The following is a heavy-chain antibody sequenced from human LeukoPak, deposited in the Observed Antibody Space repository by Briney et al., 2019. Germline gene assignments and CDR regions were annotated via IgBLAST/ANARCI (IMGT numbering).Heavy chain of an antibody. Sequence: SETLSLTCAVSGGSISSSNWWSWVRQPPGKGLEWIGEIYHSGSTNYNPSLKSRVTISVDKSKNQFSLKLSSVTAADTAVYYCATHYDILTGYSREAFDIWGQGTMVTVSS. J-gene: IGHJ3*02. V-gene: IGHV4-4*02. CDR2: IYHSGST. CDR1: GGSISSSNW. D-gene: IGHD3-9*01. CDR3: ATHYDILTGYSREAFDI.